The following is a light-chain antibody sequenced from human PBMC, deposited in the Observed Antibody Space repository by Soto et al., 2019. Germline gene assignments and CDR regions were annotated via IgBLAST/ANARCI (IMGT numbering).Light chain of an antibody. Sequence: IVIKQSPATLSVDHGERATLSCRASQSVSSNLAWYQHKPGQAPRLLTYGASTRATGIPARFSGSGSGTEFTLTISSLQPEDFAVYYCQQRSNSITFGQGTLLAI. V-gene: IGKV3-15*01. CDR2: GAS. J-gene: IGKJ5*01. CDR1: QSVSSN. CDR3: QQRSNSIT.